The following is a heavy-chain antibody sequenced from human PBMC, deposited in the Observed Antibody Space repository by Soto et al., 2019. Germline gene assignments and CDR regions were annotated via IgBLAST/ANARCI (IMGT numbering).Heavy chain of an antibody. CDR2: ISCSSSYI. CDR1: GFTFSSYS. V-gene: IGHV3-21*01. D-gene: IGHD3-10*01. J-gene: IGHJ3*02. CDR3: ARVFIDHNMVRGVINAFDI. Sequence: GGSLRLSCAASGFTFSSYSMNWVRQAPGKGLEWVSSISCSSSYIYYADSVKGRFTISRDNAKNSLFLQMNSLRAEDTAVYYCARVFIDHNMVRGVINAFDIWGQGTMVTVSS.